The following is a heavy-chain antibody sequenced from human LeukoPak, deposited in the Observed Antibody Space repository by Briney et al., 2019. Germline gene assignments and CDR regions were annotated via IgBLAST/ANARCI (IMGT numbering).Heavy chain of an antibody. J-gene: IGHJ3*02. D-gene: IGHD3-22*01. CDR1: GYTFTSYG. Sequence: ASVKVSCKASGYTFTSYGISWVRQAPGQGLEWMGWISAYNGNTNYAQKLQGRVTMTTDTSTSTAYMELRSLRSDDTAVYYCARPSYYYDSSGHPALDAFDIWGQGTMVTVSS. CDR2: ISAYNGNT. CDR3: ARPSYYYDSSGHPALDAFDI. V-gene: IGHV1-18*01.